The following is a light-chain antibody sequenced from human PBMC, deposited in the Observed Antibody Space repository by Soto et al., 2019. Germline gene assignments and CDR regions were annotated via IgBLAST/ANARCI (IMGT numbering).Light chain of an antibody. J-gene: IGLJ2*01. Sequence: QPVLTQPPSASGTPGQRVTISCSVSSSNIGSNSGNWYQQLPGTAPKLLVYSDNQRPSGVPDRFSGSKSGTSASLAISGLQSEDEADYYCAAWDESLNGVVFGGGTKLTVL. CDR3: AAWDESLNGVV. CDR1: SSNIGSNS. V-gene: IGLV1-44*01. CDR2: SDN.